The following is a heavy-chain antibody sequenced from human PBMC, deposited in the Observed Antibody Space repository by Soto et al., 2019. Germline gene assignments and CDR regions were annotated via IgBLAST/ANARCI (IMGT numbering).Heavy chain of an antibody. V-gene: IGHV3-33*01. CDR3: ERGVSVATIGVDWFDP. J-gene: IGHJ5*02. CDR1: GFTFSSYG. D-gene: IGHD5-12*01. Sequence: QVQLVESGGGVVQPERSLRLSCAASGFTFSSYGMHWVRQAPGKGLEWVAVIWYDGSNKYYADSVKGRFTISRDNSKNTLYLQMNSLRAEDTAVYYCERGVSVATIGVDWFDPWGQGTLVTVSS. CDR2: IWYDGSNK.